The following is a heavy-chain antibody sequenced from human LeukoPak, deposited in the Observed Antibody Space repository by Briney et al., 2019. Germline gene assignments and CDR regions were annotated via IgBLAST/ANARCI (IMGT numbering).Heavy chain of an antibody. CDR1: GFTVGTNY. CDR2: IYSGISP. D-gene: IGHD3-10*01. Sequence: GGSLRLSCAASGFTVGTNYMSWVRQAPGKGLEWVSLIYSGISPYYAKSVKGRFTISRDNSKNTVYLQMNSLRAEDTAVYYCARVPYGNYHYYYMDVWGKGTTVTVSS. J-gene: IGHJ6*03. CDR3: ARVPYGNYHYYYMDV. V-gene: IGHV3-53*01.